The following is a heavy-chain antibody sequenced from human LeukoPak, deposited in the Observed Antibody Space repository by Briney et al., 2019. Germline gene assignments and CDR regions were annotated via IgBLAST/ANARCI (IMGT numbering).Heavy chain of an antibody. CDR2: MNPNSGNT. CDR3: ARGLGSFGLVPGADY. V-gene: IGHV1-8*03. Sequence: GAAVKVSCKASGYSFSTFAINWVRQAPGQGLEWMGWMNPNSGNTGYAQKLQGRVTFTRDTSISTAYMELSSLRSEDTAVYYCARGLGSFGLVPGADYWGQGTLVTVSS. D-gene: IGHD3-10*01. CDR1: GYSFSTFA. J-gene: IGHJ4*02.